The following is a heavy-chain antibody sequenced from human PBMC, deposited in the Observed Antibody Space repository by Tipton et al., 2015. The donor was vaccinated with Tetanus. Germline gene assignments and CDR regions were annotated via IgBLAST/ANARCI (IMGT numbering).Heavy chain of an antibody. J-gene: IGHJ6*02. Sequence: SLRLSCAASGFTFDDYAMHWVRQAPGKGLEWVSGISWNSGSIGYADSVKGRFAISRDNAKNSLYLQMNSLRAEDTALYYCAKDTGVTPHFGIDVWGQGTTVTVSS. CDR1: GFTFDDYA. CDR2: ISWNSGSI. D-gene: IGHD2-21*02. V-gene: IGHV3-9*01. CDR3: AKDTGVTPHFGIDV.